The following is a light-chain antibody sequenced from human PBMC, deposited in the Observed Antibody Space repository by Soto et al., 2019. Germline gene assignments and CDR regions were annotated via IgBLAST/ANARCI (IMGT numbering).Light chain of an antibody. Sequence: EIVLTQSPGPLSLSPGERATLSCRASQSVSSTYLTWYQQKPGQAPRLLTYGASSRATGIPERFSGSGSGTDFTLTISRLEPEDFAVYFCQHYGRSLWTFGQGTKWIS. J-gene: IGKJ1*01. CDR1: QSVSSTY. V-gene: IGKV3-20*01. CDR3: QHYGRSLWT. CDR2: GAS.